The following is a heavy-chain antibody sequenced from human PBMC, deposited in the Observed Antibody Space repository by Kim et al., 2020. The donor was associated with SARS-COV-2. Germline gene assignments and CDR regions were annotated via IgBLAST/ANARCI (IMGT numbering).Heavy chain of an antibody. CDR1: GYTFTSYD. V-gene: IGHV1-8*01. CDR2: MNPNSGNT. D-gene: IGHD1-26*01. Sequence: ASVKVSCKASGYTFTSYDINWVRQATGQGLEWMGWMNPNSGNTGYAQKFQGRVTMTRNTSISTAYMELSSLRSEDTAVYYCARGLTWGGSYLPFFDYWGQGTLVTVSS. CDR3: ARGLTWGGSYLPFFDY. J-gene: IGHJ4*02.